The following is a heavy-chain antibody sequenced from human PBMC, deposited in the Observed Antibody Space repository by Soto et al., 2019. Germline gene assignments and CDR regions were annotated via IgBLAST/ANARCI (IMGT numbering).Heavy chain of an antibody. D-gene: IGHD3-10*01. J-gene: IGHJ4*02. V-gene: IGHV3-30-3*01. CDR2: ISYDGSNK. CDR1: GFTFSSYA. Sequence: PGGSLRLSCAASGFTFSSYAMHWVRQAPGKGLEWVAVISYDGSNKYYADSVKGRFTISRDNSKNTLYLQMNSLRAEDTAVYYCARDPELLWFGDGIDYWGQGTLVTVPQ. CDR3: ARDPELLWFGDGIDY.